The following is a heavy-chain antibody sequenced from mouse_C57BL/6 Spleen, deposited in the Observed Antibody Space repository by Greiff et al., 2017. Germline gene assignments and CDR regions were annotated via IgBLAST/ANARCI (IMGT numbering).Heavy chain of an antibody. CDR1: GFTFSSYG. V-gene: IGHV5-6*01. Sequence: EVQLVESGGDLVKPGGSLKLSCAASGFTFSSYGMSWVRQTPDKRLEWVATISSGGSYTYYPDCVKGRFTLSRNKAKNTMDLQMSRLKTEDTAIYNSARQRSSYDYDVGAMDYWGQGTSVTVSS. J-gene: IGHJ4*01. D-gene: IGHD2-4*01. CDR3: ARQRSSYDYDVGAMDY. CDR2: ISSGGSYT.